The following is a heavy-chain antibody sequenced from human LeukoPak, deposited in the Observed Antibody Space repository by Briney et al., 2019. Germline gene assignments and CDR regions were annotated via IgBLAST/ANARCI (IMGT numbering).Heavy chain of an antibody. Sequence: ETLSLTCTVSGGSISSSSYYWGWIRQPPGKGLEWIGSIYYSGSTYYNPSLKSRVTISVDTSKNQFSLKLSSVTAADTAVYYCARVGGYYDILTGYPQPYFDYWGQGTLVTVSS. V-gene: IGHV4-39*07. CDR1: GGSISSSSYY. CDR2: IYYSGST. CDR3: ARVGGYYDILTGYPQPYFDY. D-gene: IGHD3-9*01. J-gene: IGHJ4*02.